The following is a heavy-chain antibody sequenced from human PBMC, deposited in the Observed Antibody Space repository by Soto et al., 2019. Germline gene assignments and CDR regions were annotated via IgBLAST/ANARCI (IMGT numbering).Heavy chain of an antibody. V-gene: IGHV4-31*03. D-gene: IGHD7-27*01. CDR2: VYHSGST. CDR3: ARDTGLAPTVWGY. J-gene: IGHJ4*03. CDR1: GDSIRGGGHY. Sequence: QVQLQESGPGLVKPSQTLSLTCSVSGDSIRGGGHYWNWIRQFRGKGLEWIGYVYHSGSTHYNPSLRGRLTISIDTSKNQFSLRLISVTAADTALYYCARDTGLAPTVWGYWGHGTQVTVSS.